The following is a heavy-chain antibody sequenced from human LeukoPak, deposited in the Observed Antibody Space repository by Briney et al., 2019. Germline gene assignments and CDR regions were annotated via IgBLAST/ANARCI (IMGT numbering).Heavy chain of an antibody. CDR1: GFTFSSYS. CDR2: ISGSGGST. Sequence: GASLKLSCEASGFTFSSYSMRWVRQAPGQGLEWVSTISGSGGSTYYADSVRGRFTISRDNSKNTLYLQMNSLRAEDTAVYYCAKMSYYYDGSGDGPWGQGTLVTVSS. D-gene: IGHD3-22*01. CDR3: AKMSYYYDGSGDGP. V-gene: IGHV3-23*01. J-gene: IGHJ5*02.